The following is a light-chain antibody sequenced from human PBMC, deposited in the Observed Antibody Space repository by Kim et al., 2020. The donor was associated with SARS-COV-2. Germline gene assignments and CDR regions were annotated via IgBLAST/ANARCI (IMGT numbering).Light chain of an antibody. CDR2: GAS. Sequence: EIVMTQSPATLSVSPGERATLSCRASQSVSSNLAWYQQKPGQAPRLLIYGASTRATGIPARFSGSGSVTEFTLTISSLQSEDFAVYYCQQYNNWPRTFDQGTKLEI. V-gene: IGKV3-15*01. CDR3: QQYNNWPRT. J-gene: IGKJ2*02. CDR1: QSVSSN.